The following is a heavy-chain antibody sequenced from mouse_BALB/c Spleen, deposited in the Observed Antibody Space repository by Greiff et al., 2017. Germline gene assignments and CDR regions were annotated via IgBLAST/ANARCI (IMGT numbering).Heavy chain of an antibody. CDR1: GYAFSSYW. J-gene: IGHJ4*01. CDR2: IYPGDGDT. Sequence: VQRVESAELVRPGSSVKISCKASGYAFSSYWMNWVKQRPGQGLEWIGQIYPGDGDTNYNGKFKGKATLTADKSSSTAYMQLSSLTSEDSAVYFCAMLPFYAMDYWGQGTSVTVSS. CDR3: AMLPFYAMDY. V-gene: IGHV1-80*01.